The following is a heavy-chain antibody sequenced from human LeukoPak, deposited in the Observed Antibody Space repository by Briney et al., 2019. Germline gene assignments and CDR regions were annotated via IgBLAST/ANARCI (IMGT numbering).Heavy chain of an antibody. CDR1: GFTFSSYA. J-gene: IGHJ5*02. Sequence: GGSLRLSCAASGFTFSSYAMTWVRQAPGKGLQWVSAISATGGTTYYADSVKGRFTSSRDNSKNVLYLQLSSLRAEDTAIYYCAKGKQTAFLDWFDPWGQGTLVTVSS. CDR3: AKGKQTAFLDWFDP. CDR2: ISATGGTT. D-gene: IGHD2-21*02. V-gene: IGHV3-23*01.